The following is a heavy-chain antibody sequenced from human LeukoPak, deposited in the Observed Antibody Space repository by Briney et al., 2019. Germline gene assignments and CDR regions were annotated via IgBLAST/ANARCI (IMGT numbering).Heavy chain of an antibody. CDR3: ARVKGYCSSTSCYDGVDV. V-gene: IGHV1-8*01. D-gene: IGHD2-2*01. CDR1: GYTFTSYD. CDR2: MNPNSGNT. Sequence: ASVKVSCKASGYTFTSYDINWVRQATGQGLEWMGWMNPNSGNTGYAQKFQGRVTMTRNTSISTAYMELSSLRSEDTAVYYCARVKGYCSSTSCYDGVDVWGQGTTVTVSS. J-gene: IGHJ6*02.